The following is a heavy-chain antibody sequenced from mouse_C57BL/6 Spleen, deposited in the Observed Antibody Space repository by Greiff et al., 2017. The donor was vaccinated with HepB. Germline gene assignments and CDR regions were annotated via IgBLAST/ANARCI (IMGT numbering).Heavy chain of an antibody. D-gene: IGHD3-1*01. CDR1: GFTFSDYG. CDR2: ISSGSSTI. J-gene: IGHJ3*01. CDR3: ARPGTARATWFAY. V-gene: IGHV5-17*01. Sequence: EVQRVESGGGLVKPGGSLKLSCAASGFTFSDYGMHWVRQAPEKGLEWVAYISSGSSTIYYADTVKGRFTISRDNAKNTLFLQMTSLRSEDTAMYSCARPGTARATWFAYWGQGTLVTVSA.